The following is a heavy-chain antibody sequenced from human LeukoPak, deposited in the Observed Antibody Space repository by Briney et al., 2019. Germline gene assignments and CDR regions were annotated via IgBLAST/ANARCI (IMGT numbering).Heavy chain of an antibody. CDR2: IYTSGST. J-gene: IGHJ4*02. CDR1: GGSISSGSYY. Sequence: PSQTLSLTCTVSGGSISSGSYYWSWIRQPAGKGLEWIGRIYTSGSTNYNPSLKSRVTISVDTSKNQFSLKLSSVTAADTAVYYCARGRGYYYDSSGYSYYFDYWGQGTLVTVSS. CDR3: ARGRGYYYDSSGYSYYFDY. D-gene: IGHD3-22*01. V-gene: IGHV4-61*02.